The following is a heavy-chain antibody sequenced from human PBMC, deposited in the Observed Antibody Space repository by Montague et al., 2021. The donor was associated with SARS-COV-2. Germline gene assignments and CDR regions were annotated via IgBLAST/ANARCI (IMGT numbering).Heavy chain of an antibody. V-gene: IGHV4-39*01. J-gene: IGHJ3*02. CDR3: ARSPTSYYYDSKADPATPDAFDI. D-gene: IGHD3-22*01. CDR2: IHNSGST. Sequence: SETLSLTCTVSGGSISSSSYYWGWIRQPPGKGLEWIGSIHNSGSTYYNPSLKSRVTISVDTSKNQFSLMLSSVTAADTAVYYCARSPTSYYYDSKADPATPDAFDIWGQGTMVTVSS. CDR1: GGSISSSSYY.